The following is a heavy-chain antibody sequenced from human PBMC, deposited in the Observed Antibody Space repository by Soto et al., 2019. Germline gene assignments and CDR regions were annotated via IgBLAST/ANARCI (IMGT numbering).Heavy chain of an antibody. J-gene: IGHJ6*03. CDR1: GFTFISYS. CDR3: AREKRYGYYGHCYYNYMDV. Sequence: EVQLVESGGGLVQPGGSLRLSCAASGFTFISYSMNWVRQAPGKGLERVSYISSSSSTIYYADSVKGRFTISRENSKNSLYLQRNNRRADDNAVYYCAREKRYGYYGHCYYNYMDVWGKGTTVTVSS. CDR2: ISSSSSTI. D-gene: IGHD4-17*01. V-gene: IGHV3-48*01.